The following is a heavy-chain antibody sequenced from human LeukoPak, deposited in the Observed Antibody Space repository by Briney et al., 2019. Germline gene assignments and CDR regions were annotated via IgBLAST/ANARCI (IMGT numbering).Heavy chain of an antibody. J-gene: IGHJ6*03. CDR2: IYYSGGT. V-gene: IGHV4-31*03. Sequence: SETLSLTCTVSGGSISSGGYYWSWIRQHPGKGLEWIGYIYYSGGTYYNPSLKSRVTISVDTSKNQFSLKLSSVTAADTAVYYCARDQFDYMDVWGKGTTVTVSS. D-gene: IGHD3-10*01. CDR1: GGSISSGGYY. CDR3: ARDQFDYMDV.